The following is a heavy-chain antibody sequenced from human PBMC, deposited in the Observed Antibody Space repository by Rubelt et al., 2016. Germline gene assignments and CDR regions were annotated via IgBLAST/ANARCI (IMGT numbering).Heavy chain of an antibody. V-gene: IGHV4-39*07. D-gene: IGHD1-26*01. Sequence: QPQLQESGPGLVKPSETLSLTCTVSGDSISSSSYYWGWIRQPPEKGLEWIGSIYYSGSTNYNPSLKSRVTISVDTSKNQFSRKLSSGTAADTAGYYCASSYLGSYLDYWGQGTLVTVSS. CDR2: IYYSGST. J-gene: IGHJ4*02. CDR3: ASSYLGSYLDY. CDR1: GDSISSSSYY.